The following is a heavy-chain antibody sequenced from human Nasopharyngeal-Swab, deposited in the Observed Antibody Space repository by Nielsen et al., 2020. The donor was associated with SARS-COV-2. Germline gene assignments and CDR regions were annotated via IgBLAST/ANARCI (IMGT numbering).Heavy chain of an antibody. J-gene: IGHJ5*02. V-gene: IGHV1-18*01. CDR2: ISAYNGNT. CDR1: SYTFTSYG. CDR3: ARRGNKNSPDP. D-gene: IGHD2/OR15-2a*01. Sequence: ASVKVSCMASSYTFTSYGISWLRQAPGQGLEWMGWISAYNGNTNYAQKLQGRFTMTTDTSTSTAYMELRSLRSDDTAVYYCARRGNKNSPDPWGQGTLVTVSS.